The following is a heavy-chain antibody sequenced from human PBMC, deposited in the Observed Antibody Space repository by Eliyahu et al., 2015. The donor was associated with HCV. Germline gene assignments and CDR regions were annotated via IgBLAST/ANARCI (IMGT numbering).Heavy chain of an antibody. D-gene: IGHD1-26*01. V-gene: IGHV3-33*01. Sequence: APGKGPEWVAAIWHDGSKIYYGDSVKGRFTISRDNSKNTLYLQMSSLRVDDTAVYYCVREGPSREIDYWGQGTLVTVSS. CDR2: IWHDGSKI. CDR3: VREGPSREIDY. J-gene: IGHJ4*02.